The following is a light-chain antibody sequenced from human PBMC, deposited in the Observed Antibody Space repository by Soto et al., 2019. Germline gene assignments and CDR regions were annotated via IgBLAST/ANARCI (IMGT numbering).Light chain of an antibody. J-gene: IGLJ2*01. CDR3: QVWDSRSDHVV. Sequence: SYELTQPPSVSVAPGQTASITGGGTNIGSKSVHWYPQKPGQAPVLVVYDDSDRPSGIPERFSGSNSGNTATLTISRVDAGDEADYYCQVWDSRSDHVVFGGGTKLTV. CDR2: DDS. V-gene: IGLV3-21*02. CDR1: NIGSKS.